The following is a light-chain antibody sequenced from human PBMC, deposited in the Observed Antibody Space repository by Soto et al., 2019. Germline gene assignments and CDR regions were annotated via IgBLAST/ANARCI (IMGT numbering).Light chain of an antibody. Sequence: EIVMTQSPATLSVSPGERATLSCRASQSVSSNLAWYQQKPGQAPRLLIYGASTRATGIPARFSGSGSGTEFTLTISSLQSEDIAVYYCQQYNNWPPMYTCGQGTKLEIK. CDR1: QSVSSN. CDR2: GAS. CDR3: QQYNNWPPMYT. V-gene: IGKV3-15*01. J-gene: IGKJ2*01.